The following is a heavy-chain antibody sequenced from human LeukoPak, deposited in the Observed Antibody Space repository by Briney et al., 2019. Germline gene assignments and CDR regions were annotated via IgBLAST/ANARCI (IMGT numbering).Heavy chain of an antibody. Sequence: PSETLSLTCTVSGDSISSYNYFWGWLRQPPGKGLEWVVSFYYRGYTYYNPSLKSRVTLSAVTSNNQFSLKVPSVTAADTAVYYCARASSGYYWDFDYWGQGALVTVSS. CDR2: FYYRGYT. D-gene: IGHD3-22*01. CDR1: GDSISSYNYF. CDR3: ARASSGYYWDFDY. V-gene: IGHV4-39*01. J-gene: IGHJ4*02.